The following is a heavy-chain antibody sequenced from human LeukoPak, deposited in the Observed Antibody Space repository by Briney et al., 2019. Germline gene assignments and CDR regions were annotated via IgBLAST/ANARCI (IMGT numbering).Heavy chain of an antibody. CDR3: ASPIAAAGTGDDAFDI. V-gene: IGHV4-34*01. CDR1: GGSFSGYY. CDR2: INHSGST. J-gene: IGHJ3*02. D-gene: IGHD6-13*01. Sequence: SETLSLTCAVYGGSFSGYYWSWIRQPPGKGLEWIGEINHSGSTNYNPSLKSRVTISVDTSKNQFSLKLSSVTAADTAVYYCASPIAAAGTGDDAFDIWGQGTMVTVSS.